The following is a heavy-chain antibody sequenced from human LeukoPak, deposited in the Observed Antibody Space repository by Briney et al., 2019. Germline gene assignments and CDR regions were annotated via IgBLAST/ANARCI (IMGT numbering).Heavy chain of an antibody. CDR1: GGSISSSNYY. Sequence: SETLSLTCTVSGGSISSSNYYWGWIRQPPGKGLERIGSIYYSGSTYYNPSLKSRVTISVDTSKNQFSLKLSSVTATDTAVYYCARRASGGGYFDYWGQGTLVTVSS. CDR2: IYYSGST. D-gene: IGHD6-13*01. J-gene: IGHJ4*02. CDR3: ARRASGGGYFDY. V-gene: IGHV4-39*01.